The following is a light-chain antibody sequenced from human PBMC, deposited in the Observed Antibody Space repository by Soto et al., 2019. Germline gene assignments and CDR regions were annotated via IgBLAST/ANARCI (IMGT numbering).Light chain of an antibody. V-gene: IGKV1-5*01. Sequence: DIQMTQSPSSVSASVGDRVTITCRASQDLRTWLAWYQQKPGNAPKLLIYDASSLESGVPSRFSGSGSGTEFTLTISSLQPDDFATYYCQQYNSYWRTFGQGTKVDIK. CDR2: DAS. CDR3: QQYNSYWRT. J-gene: IGKJ1*01. CDR1: QDLRTW.